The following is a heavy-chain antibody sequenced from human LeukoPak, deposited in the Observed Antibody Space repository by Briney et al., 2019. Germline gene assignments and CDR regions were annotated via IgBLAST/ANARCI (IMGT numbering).Heavy chain of an antibody. CDR3: ARAPSLWAVERKGGFDY. V-gene: IGHV6-1*01. CDR2: TYYRSKWYN. D-gene: IGHD1-1*01. J-gene: IGHJ4*02. Sequence: SQTLSLTCAISGDSVSSNSAAWNWIRQSPSRGLEWLGRTYYRSKWYNDYAVSVKSRITINPDTSKNQFSLQLNFVTPEDTAVYYCARAPSLWAVERKGGFDYWGQGTLVTVSS. CDR1: GDSVSSNSAA.